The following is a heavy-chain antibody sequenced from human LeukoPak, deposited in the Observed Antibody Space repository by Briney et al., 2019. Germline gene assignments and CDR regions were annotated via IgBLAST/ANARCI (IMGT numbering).Heavy chain of an antibody. CDR2: ISSSGSTI. Sequence: PGGSLRLSCAASGFTFSDYYMSWIRQAPGKGLEWVSHISSSGSTIYYADSVKGRFTISRDNSKNTLYLQMNSLRAEDTAVYYCAKDSQGSGSVEAFDIWGQGTMVTVSS. J-gene: IGHJ3*02. V-gene: IGHV3-11*01. D-gene: IGHD3-10*01. CDR1: GFTFSDYY. CDR3: AKDSQGSGSVEAFDI.